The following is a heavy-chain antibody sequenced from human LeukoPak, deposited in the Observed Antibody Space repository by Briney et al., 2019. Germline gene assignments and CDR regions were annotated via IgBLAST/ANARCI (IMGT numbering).Heavy chain of an antibody. J-gene: IGHJ6*03. CDR2: IREDGTEK. CDR1: GFTFSGAW. CDR3: AGRRYDSSGTRGSYYYMDV. D-gene: IGHD3-22*01. V-gene: IGHV3-7*01. Sequence: GGSLRLSCTASGFTFSGAWMTWVRQAPGKGLEWVANIREDGTEKNYVDSVKGRFTISRDNAKNSLFLQMSNLRDDDTAIYYCAGRRYDSSGTRGSYYYMDVWGKGTTVTVSS.